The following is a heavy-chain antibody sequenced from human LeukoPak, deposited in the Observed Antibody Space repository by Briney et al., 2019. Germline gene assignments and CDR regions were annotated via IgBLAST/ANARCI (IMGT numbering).Heavy chain of an antibody. CDR1: GFTFSSYA. V-gene: IGHV3-23*01. Sequence: GGSLRLSCAASGFTFSSYAMSWVRQAPGKGPEWVSAISGSGGSTYYADSVKGRFTISRDNSKNALYLQMNSLRAEDTAVYYCAKYGLYSNYVFDYWGQGTLVTVSS. J-gene: IGHJ4*02. CDR2: ISGSGGST. D-gene: IGHD4-11*01. CDR3: AKYGLYSNYVFDY.